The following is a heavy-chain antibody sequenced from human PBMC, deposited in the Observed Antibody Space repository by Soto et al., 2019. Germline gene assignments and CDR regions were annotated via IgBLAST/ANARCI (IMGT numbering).Heavy chain of an antibody. CDR3: ARARQYYDILTGYLPGITLDY. V-gene: IGHV4-59*01. CDR1: GGSISSYY. J-gene: IGHJ4*02. Sequence: NPSETLSLTCTVSGGSISSYYWSWIRQPPGKGLEWIGYIYYSGGTNYNPSLKSRVTISVDTSKNQFSLKLSSVTAADTAVYYCARARQYYDILTGYLPGITLDYWGQGTLVTVSS. D-gene: IGHD3-9*01. CDR2: IYYSGGT.